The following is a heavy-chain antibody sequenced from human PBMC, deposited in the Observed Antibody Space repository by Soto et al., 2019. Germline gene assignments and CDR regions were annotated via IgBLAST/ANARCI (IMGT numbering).Heavy chain of an antibody. Sequence: GGSLRLSCEASGFTFNVYSMDWVRQAPEKGLEWVSSISSSGTYIYYADSVKGRFAISRDNANNVMYLQMDTLRAEDTAVYYCVRAGHVFDVHYYGMDLWGQGTTVTVSS. CDR1: GFTFNVYS. CDR3: VRAGHVFDVHYYGMDL. CDR2: ISSSGTYI. D-gene: IGHD3-10*01. V-gene: IGHV3-21*01. J-gene: IGHJ6*02.